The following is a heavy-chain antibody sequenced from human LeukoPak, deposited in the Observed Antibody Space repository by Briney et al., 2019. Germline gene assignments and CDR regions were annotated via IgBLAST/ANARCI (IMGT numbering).Heavy chain of an antibody. J-gene: IGHJ4*02. CDR2: ISGSGGST. V-gene: IGHV3-23*01. CDR3: AKAGYYDSSGYSY. Sequence: GGSLRLSCAASGFTFSSYAMSWVRQAPGKGLEWVSAISGSGGSTYYADSVKGRFTISRDNSKNTLYLQMNSLSAEDTAVYYCAKAGYYDSSGYSYWGQGTLVTVSS. D-gene: IGHD3-22*01. CDR1: GFTFSSYA.